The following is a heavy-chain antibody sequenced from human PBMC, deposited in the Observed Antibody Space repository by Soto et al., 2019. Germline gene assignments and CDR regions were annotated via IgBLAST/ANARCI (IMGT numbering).Heavy chain of an antibody. CDR2: SNSDESSS. CDR1: GFTFSSYW. V-gene: IGHV3-74*01. CDR3: ARGGWLPRSLDY. J-gene: IGHJ4*02. D-gene: IGHD5-12*01. Sequence: GGSLRLSCAASGFTFSSYWMHWVRQAPGRGLVWVSRSNSDESSSNYADSVKGRFTISRDNAKNTLYLQMNSLRAEDTAVYFCARGGWLPRSLDYWGQGTLVTVSS.